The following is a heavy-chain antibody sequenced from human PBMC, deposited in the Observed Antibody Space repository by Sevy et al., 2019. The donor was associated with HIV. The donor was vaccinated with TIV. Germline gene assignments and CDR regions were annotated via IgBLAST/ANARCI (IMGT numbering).Heavy chain of an antibody. D-gene: IGHD6-19*01. CDR2: ISYDGTDI. J-gene: IGHJ4*02. Sequence: GGSLRLSCAASRFTFSSYAIHWVRQAPGKGLEWVAFISYDGTDIYYEDSVKGPFTISRDNSKNTLFLQMNSLRAEDTAVYYCARDGISSGWYRGYYFDYWGQRTLVTVSS. V-gene: IGHV3-30*04. CDR3: ARDGISSGWYRGYYFDY. CDR1: RFTFSSYA.